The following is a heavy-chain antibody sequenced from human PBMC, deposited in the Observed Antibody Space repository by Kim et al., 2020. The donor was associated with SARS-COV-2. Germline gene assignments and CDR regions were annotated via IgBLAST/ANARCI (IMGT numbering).Heavy chain of an antibody. D-gene: IGHD2-21*01. J-gene: IGHJ3*01. V-gene: IGHV3-11*01. CDR3: ARDCGGDCSTADAFDV. Sequence: DSMKSRFTHSKDNSKNSLDPQMNSLRAKDTAVYYCARDCGGDCSTADAFDVWGQGTMVTVSS.